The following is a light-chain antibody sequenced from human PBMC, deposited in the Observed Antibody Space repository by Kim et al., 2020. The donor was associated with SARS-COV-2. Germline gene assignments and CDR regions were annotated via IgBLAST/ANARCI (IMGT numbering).Light chain of an antibody. CDR3: QQANSFPWT. CDR1: QGVGTY. CDR2: AAS. J-gene: IGKJ1*01. Sequence: ASVGDRVTITCRARQGVGTYLAWYQQKPGKAPKLLISAASSMQSGVPSRFSGSGSGTDFTLTISSLQPDDFATYYCQQANSFPWTFGQGTKVDIK. V-gene: IGKV1-12*01.